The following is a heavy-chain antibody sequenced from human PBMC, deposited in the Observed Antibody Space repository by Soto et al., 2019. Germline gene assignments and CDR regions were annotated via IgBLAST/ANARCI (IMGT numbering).Heavy chain of an antibody. CDR2: VYYSGTT. D-gene: IGHD4-17*01. V-gene: IGHV4-61*01. CDR3: ARTTAVPNTLRSRYFFDY. J-gene: IGHJ4*02. Sequence: SETLSLTCSVSGGSVSNKTYYWSWIRQPPGKRLEWIGYVYYSGTTNYNPSLKSRVTISVDLSKNQFSLRLSSVTTADTALYYCARTTAVPNTLRSRYFFDYWGQGTLVTVPS. CDR1: GGSVSNKTYY.